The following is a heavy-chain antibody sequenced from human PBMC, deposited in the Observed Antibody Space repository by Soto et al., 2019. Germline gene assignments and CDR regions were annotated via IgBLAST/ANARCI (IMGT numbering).Heavy chain of an antibody. CDR1: GGSISSYY. J-gene: IGHJ5*02. V-gene: IGHV4-59*08. D-gene: IGHD1-20*01. Sequence: SETLSLTCTVSGGSISSYYWSWIRQPPGKGLEWIGYIYYSGSTNYNPSLKSRVTISVDTSKNQFSLKLSSVTAADTAVYYCARKGVTGTQGIPWFDPWGQGTLVTVS. CDR2: IYYSGST. CDR3: ARKGVTGTQGIPWFDP.